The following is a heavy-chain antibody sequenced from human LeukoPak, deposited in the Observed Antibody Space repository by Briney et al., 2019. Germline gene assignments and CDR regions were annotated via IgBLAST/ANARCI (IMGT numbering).Heavy chain of an antibody. CDR2: IYYSGST. J-gene: IGHJ4*02. D-gene: IGHD3-22*01. CDR3: ASSYYYDSSGPFDY. V-gene: IGHV4-61*01. Sequence: PSQTLSLTCTVSGGSISSGSYYWSWIRQPPGKGLEWIGYIYYSGSTNYNPSLKSRVTISVDTSKNQFSLKLSSVTAADTAVYYCASSYYYDSSGPFDYWGKGTLVTVSS. CDR1: GGSISSGSYY.